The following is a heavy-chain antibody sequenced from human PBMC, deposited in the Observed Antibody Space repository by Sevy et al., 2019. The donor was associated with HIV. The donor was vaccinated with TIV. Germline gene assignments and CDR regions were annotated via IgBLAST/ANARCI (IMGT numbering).Heavy chain of an antibody. D-gene: IGHD1-20*01. Sequence: GGSLRLSCAASGFTFSSFFMSWVRQAPGKGLEWVANIKQDGSEKYYVDSVKGRFTISRDNARNSVYLQMNSLRAEDTGVYYCARDLTAPYYYYYGMDVWGQGTMVTVSS. J-gene: IGHJ6*02. CDR3: ARDLTAPYYYYYGMDV. CDR1: GFTFSSFF. CDR2: IKQDGSEK. V-gene: IGHV3-7*01.